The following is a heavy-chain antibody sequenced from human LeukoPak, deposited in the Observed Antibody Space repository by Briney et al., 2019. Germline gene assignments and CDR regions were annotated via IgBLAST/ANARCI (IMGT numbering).Heavy chain of an antibody. CDR2: INHSGST. CDR3: ARNRSGYFEH. J-gene: IGHJ1*01. D-gene: IGHD6-25*01. CDR1: GGSFSGYY. Sequence: PSETLSLTCAVYGGSFSGYYWSWIRQPPGKGLEWIGEINHSGSTNYNPSLKSRVTISVDTSKNQFSLKLSSVTAADTAVYYCARNRSGYFEHGGRGTLVTVPS. V-gene: IGHV4-34*01.